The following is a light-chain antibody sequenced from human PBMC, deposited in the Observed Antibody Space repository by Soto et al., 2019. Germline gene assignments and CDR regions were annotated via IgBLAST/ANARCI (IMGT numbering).Light chain of an antibody. CDR3: QQYNNWPPWT. CDR1: RSVSSN. Sequence: EIVMTQSPATLSESPGERATLSCRASRSVSSNLAWYQQKPGQAPRLRIYGASARATGIPVRFSGSGSGTEFTLTISSLQSEDFAVYYCQQYNNWPPWTFGQGTKVEIK. CDR2: GAS. V-gene: IGKV3-15*01. J-gene: IGKJ1*01.